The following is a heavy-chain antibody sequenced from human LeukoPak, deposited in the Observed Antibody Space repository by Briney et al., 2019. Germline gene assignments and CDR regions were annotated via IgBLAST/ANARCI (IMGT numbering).Heavy chain of an antibody. CDR2: INPSGGST. J-gene: IGHJ4*02. Sequence: ASVRVSCKASGYTFTSYYMHWVRQAPGQGLEWMGMINPSGGSTSYAQKFQGRVTMTRDMSTSTVYMELSSLRSEDTAVYYCARDVRPDYYDSSGYNFDYWGQGTLVTVSS. CDR1: GYTFTSYY. D-gene: IGHD3-22*01. CDR3: ARDVRPDYYDSSGYNFDY. V-gene: IGHV1-46*01.